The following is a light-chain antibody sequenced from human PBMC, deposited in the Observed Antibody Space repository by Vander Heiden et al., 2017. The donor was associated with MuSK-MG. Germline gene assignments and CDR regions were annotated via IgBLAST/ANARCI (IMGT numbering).Light chain of an antibody. V-gene: IGKV3-11*01. CDR2: DAS. CDR1: QSVSSY. J-gene: IGKJ4*01. Sequence: EIVLTQSPATLSLSPGARDTLPCRASQSVSSYLAWYQQKPGQAPRLLIYDASNRATGIPARFSGSGSGTDFTLTISSLEPEDFAVYYCQQRSNWPLSFGGGTKVEIK. CDR3: QQRSNWPLS.